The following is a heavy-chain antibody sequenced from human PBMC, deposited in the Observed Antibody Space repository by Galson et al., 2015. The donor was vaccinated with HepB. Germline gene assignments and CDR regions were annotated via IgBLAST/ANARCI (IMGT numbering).Heavy chain of an antibody. J-gene: IGHJ4*02. CDR2: IIPIFGTA. CDR3: ARYNHHNYDFWSGYSGYFDY. CDR1: GGTFSSYA. Sequence: SVKVSCKASGGTFSSYAISWVRQAPGQGLEWMGGIIPIFGTANYAQKFQGRVTITADESTSTAYMELSSLRSEDTAVYYCARYNHHNYDFWSGYSGYFDYWGQGTLVTVSS. V-gene: IGHV1-69*13. D-gene: IGHD3-3*01.